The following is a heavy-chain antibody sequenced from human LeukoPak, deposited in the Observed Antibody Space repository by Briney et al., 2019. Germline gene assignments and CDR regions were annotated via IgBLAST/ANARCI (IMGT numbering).Heavy chain of an antibody. CDR2: ISGTAFST. Sequence: KSGGSLRLSCAASGFTFDDYAMHWVRQAPGKGLEWVSLISGTAFSTYYADSVRGRFTISRDNAKNTVNLQMNSLRAEDTAVYYCAKDTGSGYDYFSYYFDYWGQGTLVTVSS. J-gene: IGHJ4*02. V-gene: IGHV3-23*01. CDR3: AKDTGSGYDYFSYYFDY. CDR1: GFTFDDYA. D-gene: IGHD5-12*01.